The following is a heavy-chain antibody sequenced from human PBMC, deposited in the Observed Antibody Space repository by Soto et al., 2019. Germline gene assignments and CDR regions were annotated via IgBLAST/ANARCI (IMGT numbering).Heavy chain of an antibody. Sequence: QVQLVQSGAEVKKVGASVKVSCKASGYTFTSYDINWVRQATGQGLEWMGWMNPNSGNTGYAQKFQGRVTMTRNTSIRTAYMELSSLRSEDTAMYYCARGDSSSWTFPTDYWGQGTLVTVSS. CDR2: MNPNSGNT. D-gene: IGHD6-13*01. CDR3: ARGDSSSWTFPTDY. V-gene: IGHV1-8*01. CDR1: GYTFTSYD. J-gene: IGHJ4*02.